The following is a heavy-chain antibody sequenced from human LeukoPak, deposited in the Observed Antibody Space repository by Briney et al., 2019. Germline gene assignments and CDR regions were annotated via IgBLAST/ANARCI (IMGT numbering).Heavy chain of an antibody. Sequence: PSETLSLTCAVYGGSFSGYYWSWIRQPPGKGLEWIGEINHSGSTNYNPSLKSRVTISVDTSKNQFSLKLSSVTAADTAVYYCARGSMAAEAAAGRGPGLYFDYWGQGTLVTVSS. J-gene: IGHJ4*02. CDR2: INHSGST. CDR3: ARGSMAAEAAAGRGPGLYFDY. V-gene: IGHV4-34*01. CDR1: GGSFSGYY. D-gene: IGHD6-13*01.